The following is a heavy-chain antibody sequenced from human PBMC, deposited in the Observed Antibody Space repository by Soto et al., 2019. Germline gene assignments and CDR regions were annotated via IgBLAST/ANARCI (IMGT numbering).Heavy chain of an antibody. V-gene: IGHV3-30*18. CDR1: GFTFSTYG. D-gene: IGHD3-16*02. Sequence: PGGSLRLSCAASGFTFSTYGMHWVRQAPGKGLGWVAVLAYDGGNKYYADSVKGRFTISRDNSKNTLHLQMNSLTTEDTAVYYSVKDRDRYNPRLPDYWGQGTLVTVSS. CDR2: LAYDGGNK. J-gene: IGHJ4*02. CDR3: VKDRDRYNPRLPDY.